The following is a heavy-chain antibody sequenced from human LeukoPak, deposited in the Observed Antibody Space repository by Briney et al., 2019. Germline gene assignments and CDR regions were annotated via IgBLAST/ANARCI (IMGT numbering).Heavy chain of an antibody. CDR3: ARAARRVEMATINDFDY. D-gene: IGHD5-24*01. Sequence: ASVKVSCKASGYTFTNYDINWVRQATGQGLEWMGWMNPNSGNTGYAQKFQGRVTMTRNTSISTAYMELSSLRSEDTAVYYCARAARRVEMATINDFDYWGQGTLVTVSS. CDR2: MNPNSGNT. J-gene: IGHJ4*02. V-gene: IGHV1-8*01. CDR1: GYTFTNYD.